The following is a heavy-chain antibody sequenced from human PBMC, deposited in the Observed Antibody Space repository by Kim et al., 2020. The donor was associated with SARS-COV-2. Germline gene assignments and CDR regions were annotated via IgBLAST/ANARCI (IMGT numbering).Heavy chain of an antibody. V-gene: IGHV4-59*08. Sequence: PPLKSRVTISVDTSKNQFALKLSSVTAADTAVYYCARQSCSGGSCYDFDYWGQGTLVTVSS. J-gene: IGHJ4*02. D-gene: IGHD2-15*01. CDR3: ARQSCSGGSCYDFDY.